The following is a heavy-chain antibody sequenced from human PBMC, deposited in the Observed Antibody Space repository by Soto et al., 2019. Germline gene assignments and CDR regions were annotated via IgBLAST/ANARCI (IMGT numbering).Heavy chain of an antibody. J-gene: IGHJ3*02. V-gene: IGHV1-18*01. CDR3: ARATHYYDSSGYYLADAFDI. CDR1: GYTFTSYG. Sequence: ASVKVSCKASGYTFTSYGISWVRQAPGQGLEWMGWISAYNGNTNYAQKHQGRVTMTTDTSTSTAYMELRSLRPDDTAVYYCARATHYYDSSGYYLADAFDIWGQGTMVTVSS. CDR2: ISAYNGNT. D-gene: IGHD3-22*01.